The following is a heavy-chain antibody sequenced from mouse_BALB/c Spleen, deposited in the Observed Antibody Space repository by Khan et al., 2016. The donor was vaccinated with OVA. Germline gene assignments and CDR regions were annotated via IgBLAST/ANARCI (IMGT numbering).Heavy chain of an antibody. Sequence: VQLQQSGAELVKPGASVKLSCKASGYTFTSYYMYWVKQRPGQGLEWIGEINPSNGGTNVNEKFKSKATLTVDKSSSTAYMEVSSLTSEDSAVYYCTRGGDGSPFDYWGQGTLVTVSA. V-gene: IGHV1S81*02. CDR2: INPSNGGT. CDR1: GYTFTSYY. CDR3: TRGGDGSPFDY. J-gene: IGHJ3*01. D-gene: IGHD1-1*01.